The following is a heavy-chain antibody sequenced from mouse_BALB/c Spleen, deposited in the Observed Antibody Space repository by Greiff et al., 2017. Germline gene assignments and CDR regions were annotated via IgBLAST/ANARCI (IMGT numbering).Heavy chain of an antibody. V-gene: IGHV14-4*02. CDR1: GFNIKDYY. CDR3: TIYGSRYAMDY. J-gene: IGHJ4*01. D-gene: IGHD1-1*01. Sequence: EVKLVESGAELVRSGASVKLSCTASGFNIKDYYMHWVKQRPEQGLEWIGWIDPENGDTEYAPKFQGKATMTADTSSNTAYLQLSSLTSEDTAVYYCTIYGSRYAMDYWGQGTSVTVSS. CDR2: IDPENGDT.